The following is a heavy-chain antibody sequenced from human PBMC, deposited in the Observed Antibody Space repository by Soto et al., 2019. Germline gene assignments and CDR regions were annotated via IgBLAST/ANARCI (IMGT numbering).Heavy chain of an antibody. CDR1: GFTFSSYG. D-gene: IGHD2-8*01. Sequence: QVHLVESGGGVVQPGRSLRLSCAASGFTFSSYGMHWVRQAPGKGLEWVAAISSDGSNKYHADSVKGRFTISRDNSKNALYLQMSTLRAEDPAVYHCAAAGYCTNGVCMGYWGQGTLVTVSS. CDR3: AAAGYCTNGVCMGY. V-gene: IGHV3-30*03. J-gene: IGHJ4*02. CDR2: ISSDGSNK.